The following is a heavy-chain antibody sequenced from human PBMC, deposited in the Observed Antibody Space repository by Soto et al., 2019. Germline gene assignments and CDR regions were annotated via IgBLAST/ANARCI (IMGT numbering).Heavy chain of an antibody. CDR3: TTGGPGNTATPYYFDF. CDR2: IKSKTDGGTI. V-gene: IGHV3-15*07. J-gene: IGHJ4*02. Sequence: WGSQRLSCAAVGFSVSNAWVNWVRQAPGKGLEWVGRIKSKTDGGTIDYAAPVKGRFTISRDDSKTTVFLQMNSLKTEDTAVYYCTTGGPGNTATPYYFDFWGQGTQVTVS. CDR1: GFSVSNAW. D-gene: IGHD5-18*01.